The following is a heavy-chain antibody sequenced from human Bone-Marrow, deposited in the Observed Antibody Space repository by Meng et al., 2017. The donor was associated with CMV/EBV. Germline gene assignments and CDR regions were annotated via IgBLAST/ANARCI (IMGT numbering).Heavy chain of an antibody. CDR3: AKDQRAGWFDP. CDR1: GFTFSDYY. Sequence: GGSLRLSCAASGFTFSDYYMSWIRQAPGKGLEWVAVISYDGSNKYYADSVKGRFTISRDNSKNTLYLQMNSLRAEDTAVYYCAKDQRAGWFDPWGQGTLVTVSS. CDR2: ISYDGSNK. V-gene: IGHV3-30*18. J-gene: IGHJ5*02.